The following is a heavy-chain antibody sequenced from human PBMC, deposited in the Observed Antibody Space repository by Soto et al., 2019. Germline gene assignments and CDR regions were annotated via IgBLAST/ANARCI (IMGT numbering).Heavy chain of an antibody. J-gene: IGHJ5*02. CDR1: GGSFSGYY. V-gene: IGHV4-34*01. CDR3: ARGRYDFWSGFNWFDP. D-gene: IGHD3-3*01. Sequence: SETLSLTCAVYGGSFSGYYWSWIRQPPGKGLEWIGEINHSGSTNYNPSLKSRVTISVDTSKNQFSLKLSSVTAADTAVYYCARGRYDFWSGFNWFDPWGQGTLVTVSS. CDR2: INHSGST.